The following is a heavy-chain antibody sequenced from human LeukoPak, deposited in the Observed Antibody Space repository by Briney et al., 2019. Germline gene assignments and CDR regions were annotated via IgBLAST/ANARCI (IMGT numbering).Heavy chain of an antibody. CDR2: ISSSGSTI. V-gene: IGHV3-48*04. CDR1: GITLSNYG. Sequence: GGSLRLSCAVSGITLSNYGMSWVRQAPGKGLEWVSYISSSGSTIYYADSVKGRFTISRDNAKNSLYLQMNSLRAEDTAVYYCARATPIGRSYPFDYWGQGTLVTVSS. J-gene: IGHJ4*02. CDR3: ARATPIGRSYPFDY. D-gene: IGHD1-26*01.